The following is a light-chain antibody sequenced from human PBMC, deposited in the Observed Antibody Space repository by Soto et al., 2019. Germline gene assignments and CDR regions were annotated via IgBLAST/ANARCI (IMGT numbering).Light chain of an antibody. CDR2: GAS. J-gene: IGKJ3*01. CDR1: QNILTY. Sequence: DIQMTQSPSSLSASVGDNVTMSCQASQNILTYLNWYQQNPGRAPKLLIFGASILQDGVPSRFSGIGSGTEFTLTITSLRPEDFATYFCQQTYRSPFTFGPGTKVDVK. V-gene: IGKV1-39*01. CDR3: QQTYRSPFT.